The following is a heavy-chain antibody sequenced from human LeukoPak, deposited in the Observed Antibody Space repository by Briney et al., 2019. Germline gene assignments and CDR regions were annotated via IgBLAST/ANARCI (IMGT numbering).Heavy chain of an antibody. Sequence: GGSLRLSCAASGFTFSSYWMHWVRQAPGKGLVWVSRINTDGSSTDYADSVKGRFTISRDNAKNTLYLQMNSLRAEDTAVHYCARGKLAVQDYWGQGTLVTVSS. CDR1: GFTFSSYW. V-gene: IGHV3-74*01. CDR2: INTDGSST. CDR3: ARGKLAVQDY. J-gene: IGHJ4*02. D-gene: IGHD3-3*02.